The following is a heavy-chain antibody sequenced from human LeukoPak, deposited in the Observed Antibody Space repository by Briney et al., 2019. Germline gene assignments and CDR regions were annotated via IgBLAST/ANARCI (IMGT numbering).Heavy chain of an antibody. CDR3: ARDLRVVITGSFYS. D-gene: IGHD3-22*01. CDR1: GFNFDDYG. J-gene: IGHJ4*02. Sequence: GGSLRLSCAASGFNFDDYGLTWVRQAPGKGLEWVSGINWNGDSTDYADSVKGRFTISRDNAKNSLYLQMNSLRAEDTALYYCARDLRVVITGSFYSWGQGTLVTVSS. V-gene: IGHV3-20*04. CDR2: INWNGDST.